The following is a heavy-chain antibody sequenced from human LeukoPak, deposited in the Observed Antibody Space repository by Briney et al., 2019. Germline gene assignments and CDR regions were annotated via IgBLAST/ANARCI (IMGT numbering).Heavy chain of an antibody. D-gene: IGHD2-2*01. CDR2: MNPNSGNT. CDR1: GYTFTSYY. V-gene: IGHV1-8*02. CDR3: ASGATALPGIDY. J-gene: IGHJ4*02. Sequence: ASVKVSCKASGYTFTSYYMHWVRQAPGQGLEWMGWMNPNSGNTGYAQKFQGRVTMTRNTSISTAYMELSSLRSEDTAVYYCASGATALPGIDYWGQGTLVTVSS.